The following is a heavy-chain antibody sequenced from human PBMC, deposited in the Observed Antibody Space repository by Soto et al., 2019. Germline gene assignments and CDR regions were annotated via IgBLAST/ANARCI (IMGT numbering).Heavy chain of an antibody. CDR2: INAGNGNT. J-gene: IGHJ6*02. Sequence: ASVKVSCKASGYTFTSYAMHWVRQAPGQRLEWMGWINAGNGNTKYSQKFQGRVTITRDTSASTAYMELSSLRSEDTAVYYCASGGLQQTGGYYYYYGMDAWGQGTTVTVSS. V-gene: IGHV1-3*01. CDR1: GYTFTSYA. D-gene: IGHD4-4*01. CDR3: ASGGLQQTGGYYYYYGMDA.